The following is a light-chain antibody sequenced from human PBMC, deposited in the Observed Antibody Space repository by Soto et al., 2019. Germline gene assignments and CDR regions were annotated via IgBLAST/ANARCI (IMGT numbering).Light chain of an antibody. CDR1: SSNIGAGYD. V-gene: IGLV1-40*01. Sequence: QSVLTQPPSVSGAPGQRVTISCTGSSSNIGAGYDVHWYQQLPGTAPKVLIYGNSNRPAGVPDRFSGSKSGTSASLAITGLQAEDEADCYCQSYDSSLSGSVVFGGGTQLTVL. CDR2: GNS. CDR3: QSYDSSLSGSVV. J-gene: IGLJ2*01.